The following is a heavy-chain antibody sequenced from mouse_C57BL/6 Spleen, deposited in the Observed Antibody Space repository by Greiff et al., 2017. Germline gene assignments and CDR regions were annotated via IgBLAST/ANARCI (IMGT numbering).Heavy chain of an antibody. CDR1: GFTFSSYG. V-gene: IGHV5-6*01. Sequence: EVMLVESGGDLVKPGGSLKLSCAASGFTFSSYGMSWVRQTPDNRLEWVATISSGGSYTYYPDSVKGRFTISRDNAKNTLYLQMSSLKSEDTARYYCSRHEGGYAMDYWGQGTSVTVSS. D-gene: IGHD3-3*01. CDR3: SRHEGGYAMDY. J-gene: IGHJ4*01. CDR2: ISSGGSYT.